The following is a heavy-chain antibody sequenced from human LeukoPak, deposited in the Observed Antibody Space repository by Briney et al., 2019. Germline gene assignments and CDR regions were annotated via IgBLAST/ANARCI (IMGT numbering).Heavy chain of an antibody. D-gene: IGHD3-9*01. CDR1: GGSISSGGYS. V-gene: IGHV4-30-4*07. CDR3: ARGGYDILTGNYYYYYYMDV. CDR2: IYYSGST. Sequence: PSQTLSLTCAVSGGSISSGGYSWSWLRQPPGKGLEWIGYIYYSGSTHYNPSLKSRVTISVDKTKNQFSLKLTSVTAADTAVYYCARGGYDILTGNYYYYYYMDVWGKGTTVTISS. J-gene: IGHJ6*03.